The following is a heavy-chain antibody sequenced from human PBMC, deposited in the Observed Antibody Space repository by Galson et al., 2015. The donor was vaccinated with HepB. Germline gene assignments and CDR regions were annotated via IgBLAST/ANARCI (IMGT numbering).Heavy chain of an antibody. CDR2: ISAGGTTI. CDR1: GVTIPSYS. CDR3: ARNPASYDYYNMDV. Sequence: SLRLSCAASGVTIPSYSMNWVRKAPGKGLGWLAYISAGGTTIYYAASVKGRFTISRENAKNFLYLHMNSLRGEDTAVYYCARNPASYDYYNMDVWGHGTTVTVSS. J-gene: IGHJ6*02. V-gene: IGHV3-48*01.